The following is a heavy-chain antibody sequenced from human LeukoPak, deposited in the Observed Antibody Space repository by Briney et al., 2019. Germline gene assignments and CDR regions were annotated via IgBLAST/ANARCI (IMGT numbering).Heavy chain of an antibody. V-gene: IGHV3-23*01. CDR2: ISASGGST. J-gene: IGHJ4*02. D-gene: IGHD2-2*01. CDR1: GFTFSSYA. Sequence: GGSLRLSCAASGFTFSSYAMNWVRQAPGKGLEWVSTISASGGSTYYFVKGRFTISRDNSKNTLYLQMNSLRAEDTAVYYCAKVYCSSTTCKESFFDYWGQGTLVTVSS. CDR3: AKVYCSSTTCKESFFDY.